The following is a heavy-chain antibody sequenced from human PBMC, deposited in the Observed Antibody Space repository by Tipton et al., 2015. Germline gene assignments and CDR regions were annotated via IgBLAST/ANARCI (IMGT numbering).Heavy chain of an antibody. Sequence: QLVQSGADVKKPGASVKVYCKASGYNFTGHYMHWVRQAPGQGLEWMGWINPSSGGTKLAQKFQGRLTMTRDTSITSSIRTAYMELSSLRSDDTAVYYCVREGEPGLGKHYYYGMDVWGQGTTVTVSS. J-gene: IGHJ6*02. CDR3: VREGEPGLGKHYYYGMDV. V-gene: IGHV1-2*02. CDR1: GYNFTGHY. CDR2: INPSSGGT. D-gene: IGHD3-16*01.